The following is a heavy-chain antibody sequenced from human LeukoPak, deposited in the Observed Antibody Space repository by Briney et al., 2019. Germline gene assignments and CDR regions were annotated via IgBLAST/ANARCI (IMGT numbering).Heavy chain of an antibody. Sequence: SQTLSLTCTVSGGSISSGSYYWSWIRQSAGKGLEWIGRIYTSGSTNYNPSLKSRVTISVDTSKNQFSLKLSSVTAADTAVYYCARVPMPYYYYYMDVWGKGTTVTVSS. J-gene: IGHJ6*03. CDR2: IYTSGST. CDR1: GGSISSGSYY. D-gene: IGHD2-2*01. CDR3: ARVPMPYYYYYMDV. V-gene: IGHV4-61*02.